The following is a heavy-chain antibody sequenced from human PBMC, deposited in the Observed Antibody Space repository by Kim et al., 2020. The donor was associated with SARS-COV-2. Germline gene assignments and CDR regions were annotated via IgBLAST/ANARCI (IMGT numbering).Heavy chain of an antibody. CDR1: GFTFSSYA. CDR3: AKASDLLGGNYYYYYYMDV. D-gene: IGHD7-27*01. CDR2: ISGSGVST. Sequence: GGSLRLSCAASGFTFSSYAMSWVRQAPGKGLEWVSAISGSGVSTYYADSVKGRFTISRDNSKNTLYLQMNSLRAEDTAVYYCAKASDLLGGNYYYYYYMDVWGKGNTVTVSS. V-gene: IGHV3-23*01. J-gene: IGHJ6*03.